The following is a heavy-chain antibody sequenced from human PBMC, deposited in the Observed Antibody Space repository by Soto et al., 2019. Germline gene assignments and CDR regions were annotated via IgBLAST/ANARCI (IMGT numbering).Heavy chain of an antibody. V-gene: IGHV1-69*06. CDR3: ARAPFEYYDSSGYSDY. CDR2: IIPIFGTA. J-gene: IGHJ4*02. CDR1: GGTFSSYA. D-gene: IGHD3-22*01. Sequence: GASVKVSCKASGGTFSSYAISWVRQAPGQGLEWMGGIIPIFGTANYAQKFQGRVTITADKSTSTAYMELSSLRSEDTAVYYCARAPFEYYDSSGYSDYWGQGTLVTVSS.